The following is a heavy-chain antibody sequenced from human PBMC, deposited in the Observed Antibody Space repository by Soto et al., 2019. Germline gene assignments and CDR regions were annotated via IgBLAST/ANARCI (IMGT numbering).Heavy chain of an antibody. D-gene: IGHD7-27*01. J-gene: IGHJ5*01. CDR3: ARGRYCLTGRCFPNWFDS. CDR2: IYKSATT. V-gene: IGHV4-30-4*01. Sequence: SETLSLTCSVSGDSISNLDYFWAWIRQPPGQALEYIGYIYKSATTYYNPSFESRVAISVDTSKIQFSLNVTSVTAADTAVYFCARGRYCLTGRCFPNWFDSWGQGALVTVSS. CDR1: GDSISNLDYF.